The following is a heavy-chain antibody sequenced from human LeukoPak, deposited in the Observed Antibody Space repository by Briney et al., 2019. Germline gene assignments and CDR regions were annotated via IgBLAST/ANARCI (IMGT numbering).Heavy chain of an antibody. CDR3: ARHVFSGGDCYPD. CDR1: GYSFTSYW. V-gene: IGHV5-51*01. CDR2: IYPGDPDT. Sequence: GESLKISCKGSGYSFTSYWIGWVRQMPGKGLEWMGIIYPGDPDTRYSPSFQGQVTISADKSISTAYLQWSSLKASDTATYYCARHVFSGGDCYPDWGQGTLVTVSS. J-gene: IGHJ4*01. D-gene: IGHD2-21*02.